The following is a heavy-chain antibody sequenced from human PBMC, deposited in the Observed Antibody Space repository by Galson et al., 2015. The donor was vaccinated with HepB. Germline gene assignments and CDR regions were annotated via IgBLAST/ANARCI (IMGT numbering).Heavy chain of an antibody. Sequence: ETLSLTCTVSSGSISNYYWSWIRQPPGKELEWIGYIDYSGSTNYNPSLKSRVTISVDTSKNQFSLKLSSVTAADTAVYYCARVMTGTTMSRVYHYGMDVWGQGTTVTVSS. J-gene: IGHJ6*02. CDR3: ARVMTGTTMSRVYHYGMDV. V-gene: IGHV4-59*01. CDR2: IDYSGST. CDR1: SGSISNYY. D-gene: IGHD1-7*01.